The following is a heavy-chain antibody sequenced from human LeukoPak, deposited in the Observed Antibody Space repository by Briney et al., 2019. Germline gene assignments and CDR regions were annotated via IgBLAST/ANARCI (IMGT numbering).Heavy chain of an antibody. CDR2: IIPIFGIA. Sequence: GASVKVSCKASGGTFISYAISWVRQAPGQGLEWMGGIIPIFGIANYAQKFQGRVTITADESTSTAYMELSSLRSENTAVYYCVVVVVAATPFLDYWGQGTLVTVSS. CDR3: VVVVVAATPFLDY. J-gene: IGHJ4*02. V-gene: IGHV1-69*13. CDR1: GGTFISYA. D-gene: IGHD2-15*01.